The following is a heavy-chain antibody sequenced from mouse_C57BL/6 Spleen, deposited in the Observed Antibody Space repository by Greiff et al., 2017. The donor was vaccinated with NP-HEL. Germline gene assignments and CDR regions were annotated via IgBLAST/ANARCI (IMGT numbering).Heavy chain of an antibody. J-gene: IGHJ2*01. CDR2: ISYDGSN. V-gene: IGHV3-6*01. D-gene: IGHD5-1*01. Sequence: EVKLMESGPGLVKPSQSLSLPCSVTGYSITSGYYWNWIRQSPGNKLEWMGYISYDGSNNYIPSLKNRISITRDTSKNQFFLKLNSVTTEDTATYYCASGSNYLDYWGQGTTLTVAS. CDR1: GYSITSGYY. CDR3: ASGSNYLDY.